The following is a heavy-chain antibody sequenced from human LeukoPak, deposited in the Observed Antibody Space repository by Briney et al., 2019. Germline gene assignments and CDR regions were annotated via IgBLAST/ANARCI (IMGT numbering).Heavy chain of an antibody. CDR1: GYTFTGYY. V-gene: IGHV1-2*02. CDR2: INPNSGGT. J-gene: IGHJ4*02. CDR3: ARRAVVVVAATVNYFDY. D-gene: IGHD2-15*01. Sequence: ASVKVSCKASGYTFTGYYMHWVRQAPGQGLEWMGWINPNSGGTNYAQKFQGRVTMTRDTSISTAYMELSRLRSDDTAVYYCARRAVVVVAATVNYFDYWGQGTLVTVSS.